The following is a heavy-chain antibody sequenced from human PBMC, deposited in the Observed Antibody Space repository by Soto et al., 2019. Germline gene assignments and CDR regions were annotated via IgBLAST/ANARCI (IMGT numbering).Heavy chain of an antibody. D-gene: IGHD3-16*01. CDR1: GFTFRNSG. V-gene: IGHV3-48*02. CDR3: ARWGFSGMDV. J-gene: IGHJ6*02. CDR2: ICSSGSSSFI. Sequence: EVQLVESGGGLVQPGGSLRLSCVASGFTFRNSGMNWFREAPGKWLEWGSYICSSGSSSFICYADSVKGRFTTSRDNAKNSQFLQMNSLRDEDTAVYYCARWGFSGMDVWGQGTTNTDSS.